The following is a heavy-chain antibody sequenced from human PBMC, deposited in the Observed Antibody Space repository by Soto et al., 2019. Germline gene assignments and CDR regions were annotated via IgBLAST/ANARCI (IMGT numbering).Heavy chain of an antibody. V-gene: IGHV1-46*01. Sequence: GASVKVSCKACGYTFTSYYMHWVRQAPGQGLEWMGIINPSGGSTSYAQKFQGRVTMTRDTSTSTVYMELSSLRSEDTAVYYCAREHIVVVTANTSPDFQHWGQGTLVTVSS. D-gene: IGHD2-21*02. CDR1: GYTFTSYY. J-gene: IGHJ1*01. CDR2: INPSGGST. CDR3: AREHIVVVTANTSPDFQH.